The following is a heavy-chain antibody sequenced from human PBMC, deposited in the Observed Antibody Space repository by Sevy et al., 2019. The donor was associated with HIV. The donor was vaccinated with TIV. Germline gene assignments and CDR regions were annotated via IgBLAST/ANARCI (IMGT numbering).Heavy chain of an antibody. CDR3: AKVGSYRYTLDY. J-gene: IGHJ4*02. D-gene: IGHD3-16*02. CDR1: GFTFDDYA. CDR2: ISWNSGSI. Sequence: GGSLRLSCAASGFTFDDYAMHWVRQAPGKGLEWVSGISWNSGSIGYADSVKGRFTISRDNAKNSLYLQMNSLRAEDTALYYCAKVGSYRYTLDYWGQGTLVTVSS. V-gene: IGHV3-9*01.